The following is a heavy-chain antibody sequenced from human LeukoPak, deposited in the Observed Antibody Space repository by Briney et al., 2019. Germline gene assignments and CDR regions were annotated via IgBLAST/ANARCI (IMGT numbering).Heavy chain of an antibody. J-gene: IGHJ3*02. D-gene: IGHD5-18*01. CDR1: GFTFSSYE. Sequence: GGSLRLSCAASGFTFSSYEMNWVRQAPGKGLEGVSYISSSGSTIYYADSVKGRFTISRDNSKNTLYLQMNSMRAEDTAVYYCARGEGYSYGSTHDAFDIWGQGTMVTVSS. CDR2: ISSSGSTI. CDR3: ARGEGYSYGSTHDAFDI. V-gene: IGHV3-48*03.